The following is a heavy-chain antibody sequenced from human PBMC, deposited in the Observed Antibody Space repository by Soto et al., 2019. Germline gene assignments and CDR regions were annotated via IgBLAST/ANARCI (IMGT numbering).Heavy chain of an antibody. CDR3: ARGPLGYCSGGSCFGYYYGMDV. Sequence: SETLSLTCAVSGGSFSGYYWSWIRQPPGKGREWIGEINHSGSTNYNPSLKSRVTIAVDTSKNQFSLKLSSVTAADTAVYYCARGPLGYCSGGSCFGYYYGMDVWGQGTTVT. D-gene: IGHD2-15*01. CDR2: INHSGST. J-gene: IGHJ6*02. CDR1: GGSFSGYY. V-gene: IGHV4-34*01.